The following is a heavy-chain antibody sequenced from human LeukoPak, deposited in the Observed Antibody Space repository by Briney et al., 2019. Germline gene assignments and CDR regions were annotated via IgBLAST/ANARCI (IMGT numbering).Heavy chain of an antibody. CDR1: GYTFTNYY. J-gene: IGHJ4*02. D-gene: IGHD6-13*01. CDR2: INPNTGDT. V-gene: IGHV1-2*02. Sequence: GASVKVSCKASGYTFTNYYRHWVRQAPGQGLEWIGYINPNTGDTDYAQKFQGRVTMTRDTSITTAYLELSSLRSDDTAVYYCARDLASAGRLYYFDYWGQGTLVTVSS. CDR3: ARDLASAGRLYYFDY.